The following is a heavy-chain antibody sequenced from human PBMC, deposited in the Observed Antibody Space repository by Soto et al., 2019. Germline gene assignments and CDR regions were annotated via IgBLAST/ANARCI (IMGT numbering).Heavy chain of an antibody. J-gene: IGHJ4*02. Sequence: GGSLRLSCAASGFTFSSYAMSWVRQAPGKGLEWVSAISGSGGNTYYADSVKGRFTISRDKSKNTLYLQMNSLRAEDTAVYYCAKGLTMVRGVNLLFDYWGQGTLVTVSS. CDR2: ISGSGGNT. V-gene: IGHV3-23*01. D-gene: IGHD3-10*01. CDR1: GFTFSSYA. CDR3: AKGLTMVRGVNLLFDY.